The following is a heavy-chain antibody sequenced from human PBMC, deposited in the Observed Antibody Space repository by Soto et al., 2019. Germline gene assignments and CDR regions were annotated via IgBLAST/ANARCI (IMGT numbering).Heavy chain of an antibody. V-gene: IGHV5-10-1*01. J-gene: IGHJ6*02. Sequence: PGESLKISCQGSGYSFTTYWISWVRQMPGKGLEWMGRNDPSDSYTNYSPSFQGHVTFSADTSISTAYLQWTSLKASDTAMYYCARSIRGYYGMDVWGQGTTVTVSS. CDR3: ARSIRGYYGMDV. D-gene: IGHD3-16*01. CDR2: NDPSDSYT. CDR1: GYSFTTYW.